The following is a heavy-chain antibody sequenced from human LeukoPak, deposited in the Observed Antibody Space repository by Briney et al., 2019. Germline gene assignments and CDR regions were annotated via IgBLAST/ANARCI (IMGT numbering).Heavy chain of an antibody. V-gene: IGHV3-21*01. CDR1: GFTLSSYS. Sequence: GGSLRLSCAASGFTLSSYSMNWVRRAPGKGLEWVSSISSSSSYIYYADSVRGRFTISRDNAKNSLFLQMNTLSADDTAVYYCARVPSDRTLNYRAGRYPRAYYFDYWGQGTLVTVSS. J-gene: IGHJ4*02. D-gene: IGHD1-26*01. CDR2: ISSSSSYI. CDR3: ARVPSDRTLNYRAGRYPRAYYFDY.